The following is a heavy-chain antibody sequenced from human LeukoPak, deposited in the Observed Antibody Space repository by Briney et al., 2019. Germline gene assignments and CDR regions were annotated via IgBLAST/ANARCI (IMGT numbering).Heavy chain of an antibody. CDR3: ARDPYYDFWSDYGTEAFDI. CDR2: ISSSGSTI. Sequence: GGSLRLSCAASGFTFSSYEMNWVRQAPGKELEWVSYISSSGSTIYYADSLKGRFTISRDNAKNSLYLQMNSLRAEDTAVYYCARDPYYDFWSDYGTEAFDIWGQGTMVTVSS. V-gene: IGHV3-48*03. CDR1: GFTFSSYE. J-gene: IGHJ3*02. D-gene: IGHD3-3*01.